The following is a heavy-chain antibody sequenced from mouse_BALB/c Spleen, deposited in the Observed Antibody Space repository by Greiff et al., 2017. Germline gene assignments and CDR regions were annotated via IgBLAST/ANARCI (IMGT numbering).Heavy chain of an antibody. CDR3: ARDLDYDRVYAMDY. V-gene: IGHV7-3*02. CDR1: GFTFTDYY. J-gene: IGHJ4*01. Sequence: EVQRVESGGGLVQPGGSLRLSCATSGFTFTDYYMSWVRQPPGKALEWLGFIRNKANGYTTEYSASVKGRFTISRDNSQSILYLQMNTLRAEDSATYYCARDLDYDRVYAMDYWGQGTSVTVSS. D-gene: IGHD2-4*01. CDR2: IRNKANGYTT.